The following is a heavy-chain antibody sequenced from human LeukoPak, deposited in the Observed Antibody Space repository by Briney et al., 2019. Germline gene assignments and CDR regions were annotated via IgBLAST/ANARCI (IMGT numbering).Heavy chain of an antibody. Sequence: GASVKVSCKASGYTFISYYLHWVRQAPGQRLEWMGWINGGNGNTKYSQKFQGRVTITRDTSASTAYMELSSLRSEDTAVYYCARPTMTARLEYFDLWGRGTLVTVSS. CDR1: GYTFISYY. CDR3: ARPTMTARLEYFDL. CDR2: INGGNGNT. V-gene: IGHV1-3*01. J-gene: IGHJ2*01. D-gene: IGHD4-17*01.